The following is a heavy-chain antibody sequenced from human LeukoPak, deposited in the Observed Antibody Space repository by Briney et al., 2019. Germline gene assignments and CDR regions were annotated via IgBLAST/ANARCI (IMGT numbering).Heavy chain of an antibody. CDR2: IYYSGTS. J-gene: IGHJ5*02. CDR1: SGSMSSYY. D-gene: IGHD2-15*01. Sequence: SETLSLTCSVSSGSMSSYYWNWIRQPPGKGLEWIGYIYYSGTSNYNPSLKSRVTISVDTSKNQFSLKLSSVTAADTAVYYCARDRGYCSGGSCYSIDWFDPWGQGTRVTVSS. V-gene: IGHV4-59*01. CDR3: ARDRGYCSGGSCYSIDWFDP.